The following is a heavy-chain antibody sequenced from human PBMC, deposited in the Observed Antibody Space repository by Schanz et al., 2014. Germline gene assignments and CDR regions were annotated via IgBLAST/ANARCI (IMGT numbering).Heavy chain of an antibody. D-gene: IGHD1-1*01. V-gene: IGHV3-11*04. CDR1: GFPFSDYF. CDR3: ARDRRNADLDY. Sequence: QVHLLESGGGLVKPGGSLRLSCTASGFPFSDYFMAWIRQPPGRGLEWVSYIGNGGVTIYYADSVKGRFTISRDNAKNSLYLEMNSLRAEDTALYYCARDRRNADLDYWGQGTLVTVSS. J-gene: IGHJ4*02. CDR2: IGNGGVTI.